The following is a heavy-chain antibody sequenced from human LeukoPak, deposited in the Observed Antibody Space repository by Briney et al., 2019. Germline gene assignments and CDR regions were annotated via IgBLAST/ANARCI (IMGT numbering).Heavy chain of an antibody. D-gene: IGHD2-15*01. J-gene: IGHJ4*02. V-gene: IGHV3-23*01. CDR1: GFTFSNDA. CDR3: AKEGRGIGAATIDY. CDR2: ISGSGGST. Sequence: GGALRVSCAASGFTFSNDAMSWVRQAPGKGLEWVSGISGSGGSTYYADSVGRFSISRDNSNNTLYLQMTSLRAEDTAVYYCAKEGRGIGAATIDYWGQGTLVTVSS.